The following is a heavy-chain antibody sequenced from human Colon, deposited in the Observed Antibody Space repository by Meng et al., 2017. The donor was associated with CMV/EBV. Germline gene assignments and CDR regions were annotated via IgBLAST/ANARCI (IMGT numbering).Heavy chain of an antibody. V-gene: IGHV4-31*03. CDR2: IFNSGTT. CDR1: GVSVSSGDHH. D-gene: IGHD2/OR15-2a*01. Sequence: CSVSGVSVSSGDHHWSWIRQHPGKGLEWIGSIFNSGTTYYNLSLRSRALISVDSTKNQFSLRLTSVTAADTAVYYCANYFVGRGGRGPWGQGTLVTVSS. J-gene: IGHJ5*02. CDR3: ANYFVGRGGRGP.